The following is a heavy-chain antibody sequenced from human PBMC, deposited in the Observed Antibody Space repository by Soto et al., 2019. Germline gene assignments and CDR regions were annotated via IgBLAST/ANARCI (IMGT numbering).Heavy chain of an antibody. J-gene: IGHJ4*02. CDR2: INHSGTS. CDR3: ARVFMGQIVF. V-gene: IGHV4-34*01. CDR1: GGSFTGYS. D-gene: IGHD1-26*01. Sequence: SETLSLNCAVYGGSFTGYSYSWIRQPPGKGLEWIGEINHSGTSNNNPSIKSRVAISVDRSKNQFSLWMASMTAADAGVYYCARVFMGQIVFWGRGTLVT.